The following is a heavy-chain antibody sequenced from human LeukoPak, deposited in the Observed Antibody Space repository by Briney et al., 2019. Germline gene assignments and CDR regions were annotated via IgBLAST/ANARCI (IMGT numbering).Heavy chain of an antibody. D-gene: IGHD6-19*01. CDR1: GYSFPTYW. CDR2: IYPGDSDT. J-gene: IGHJ4*02. V-gene: IGHV5-51*01. CDR3: ARRIGSGWYDY. Sequence: GESLKISCKGSGYSFPTYWIAWVRQMPGKGLEWMGIIYPGDSDTRYSPSFQGQVTISADKSISTANLQWSSLKASDTAMYYCARRIGSGWYDYWGQGTLVTVSS.